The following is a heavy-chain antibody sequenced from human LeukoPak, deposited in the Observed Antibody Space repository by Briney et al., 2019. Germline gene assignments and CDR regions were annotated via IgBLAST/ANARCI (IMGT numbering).Heavy chain of an antibody. CDR2: IRYDGSNK. CDR1: GFTFSSCG. J-gene: IGHJ4*02. V-gene: IGHV3-30*02. D-gene: IGHD2-2*01. CDR3: ATPIVVVPAARIDY. Sequence: PGGSLRLSCAASGFTFSSCGMHWVRQAPGKGLEWVAFIRYDGSNKYYADSVKGRFTISRDNSKNTLYLQMNSLRAEDTAVYYCATPIVVVPAARIDYWGQGTLVTVSS.